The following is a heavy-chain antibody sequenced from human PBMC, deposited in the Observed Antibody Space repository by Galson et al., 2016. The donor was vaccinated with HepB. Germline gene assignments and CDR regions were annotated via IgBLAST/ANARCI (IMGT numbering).Heavy chain of an antibody. D-gene: IGHD1-26*01. Sequence: SLRLSCAASGFTVSRYFMSWVRQAPGKGLDWVSLIYSDGSTYYADSVRGRFTISRDNSKNTLYLQMSSLRADDTAVYYCAKWVDVWGKGTTVTVSS. J-gene: IGHJ6*04. V-gene: IGHV3-53*01. CDR3: AKWVDV. CDR1: GFTVSRYF. CDR2: IYSDGST.